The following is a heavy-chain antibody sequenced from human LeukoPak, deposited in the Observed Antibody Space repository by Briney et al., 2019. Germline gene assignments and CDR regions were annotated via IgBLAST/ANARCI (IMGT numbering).Heavy chain of an antibody. Sequence: HGGRXAXGXGLELVAVISYDLSNKYYADSVKRRFTISRDNSNNTLYLQMNSLRAEDTAVYYCAKDRAFDIWGQGTMVTVSS. CDR3: AKDRAFDI. J-gene: IGHJ3*02. CDR2: ISYDLSNK. V-gene: IGHV3-30*18.